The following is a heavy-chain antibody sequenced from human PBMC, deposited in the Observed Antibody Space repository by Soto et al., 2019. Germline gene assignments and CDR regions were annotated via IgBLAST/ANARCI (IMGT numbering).Heavy chain of an antibody. J-gene: IGHJ2*01. CDR3: AKDQGGDFWSGLIFFFFFQAEDGIRDVRSVSAFLLNRSSDL. V-gene: IGHV3-23*01. CDR2: ISGSGGST. D-gene: IGHD3-3*01. Sequence: KGLEWVSAISGSGGSTYYADSVKGRFTISRDNSKNTLYLQMNSLRAEDTAVYYCAKDQGGDFWSGLIFFFFFQAEDGIRDVRSVSAFLLNRSSDL.